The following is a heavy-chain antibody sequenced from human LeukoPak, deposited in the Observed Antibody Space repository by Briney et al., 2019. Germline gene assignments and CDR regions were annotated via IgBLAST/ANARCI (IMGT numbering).Heavy chain of an antibody. J-gene: IGHJ3*02. CDR2: IFYSGRT. D-gene: IGHD3-22*01. CDR1: GGSISSDH. V-gene: IGHV4-59*01. Sequence: SETLSLTRTVSGGSISSDHWNWIRQPPGKGLEWIGCIFYSGRTYYNPSLKSRVTISVDMSKSQFSLRLASVTAADTAVYYCARGKTYYDISKDAFDIWGQGTMVTVSS. CDR3: ARGKTYYDISKDAFDI.